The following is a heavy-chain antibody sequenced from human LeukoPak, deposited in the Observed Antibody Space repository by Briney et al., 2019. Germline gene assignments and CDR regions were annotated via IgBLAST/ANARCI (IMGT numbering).Heavy chain of an antibody. V-gene: IGHV6-1*01. D-gene: IGHD6-13*01. CDR3: ARDFRGVYSSSRCFDY. CDR1: GDSVSSNSAA. CDR2: TYYRSKWYN. Sequence: SQTLSLTCAISGDSVSSNSAAWNWIRQSPSRGLEWLGRTYYRSKWYNDYAVSVKSRITINPDTSKNQFSLQLNSVTPEDTAVYYCARDFRGVYSSSRCFDYWGQGTLVTVSS. J-gene: IGHJ4*02.